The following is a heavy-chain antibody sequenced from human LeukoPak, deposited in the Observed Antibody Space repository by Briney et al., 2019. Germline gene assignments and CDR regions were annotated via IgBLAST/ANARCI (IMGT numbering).Heavy chain of an antibody. D-gene: IGHD1-7*01. Sequence: RASVKVSCKVSGYTLTELSMHWVRQAPGQGLEWMGRINPNSGGTNYAQKFQGRVTMTRDTSISAAYMELSRLTSDGTALYYCAREAPRTGTTWDYWGQGTLVTVSS. CDR2: INPNSGGT. V-gene: IGHV1-2*06. CDR3: AREAPRTGTTWDY. CDR1: GYTLTELS. J-gene: IGHJ4*02.